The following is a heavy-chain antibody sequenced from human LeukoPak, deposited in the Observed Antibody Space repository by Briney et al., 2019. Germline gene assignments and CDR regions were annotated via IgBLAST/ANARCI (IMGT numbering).Heavy chain of an antibody. J-gene: IGHJ4*02. D-gene: IGHD3-10*01. V-gene: IGHV4-59*08. CDR3: ARYVVYGSGKYYFDY. CDR2: IYYSGST. Sequence: KPSETLSLTCTVSGGSISSYYWSWIRQPPGKGLEWIGYIYYSGSTYYNPSLKSRVTISVDTSKNQFSLRLSSVTAADTAVYLCARYVVYGSGKYYFDYWGQGSLVTVSS. CDR1: GGSISSYY.